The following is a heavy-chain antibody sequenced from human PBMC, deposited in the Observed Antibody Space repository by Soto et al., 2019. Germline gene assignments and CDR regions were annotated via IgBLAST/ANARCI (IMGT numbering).Heavy chain of an antibody. CDR1: GFTFSTYA. Sequence: QVQLVESGGGVVQPGRSLRLSCAASGFTFSTYAMYWVRQAPGKGLEWVAVISYDGTNKYYTDSEKGRFTISRDNSKNTLYLQMNSLRAEDTAVYYWAHEQDWGQGTLVTVSS. V-gene: IGHV3-30-3*01. CDR2: ISYDGTNK. J-gene: IGHJ4*02. CDR3: AHEQD.